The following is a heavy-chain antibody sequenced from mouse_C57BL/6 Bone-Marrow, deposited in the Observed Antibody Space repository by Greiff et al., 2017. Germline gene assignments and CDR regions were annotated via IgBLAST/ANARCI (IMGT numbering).Heavy chain of an antibody. V-gene: IGHV1-15*01. CDR2: IDPETGCT. CDR3: TRSNYFDY. CDR1: GYTFTDYE. Sequence: VQLQQSGAELVRPGASVTLSCKASGYTFTDYEMHWVKQTPVHGLEWIGAIDPETGCTDYNQKFKGKAILTADKSSSTPYMEIRSLKSEETAVYYCTRSNYFDYWGQGTTLTVSS. J-gene: IGHJ2*01.